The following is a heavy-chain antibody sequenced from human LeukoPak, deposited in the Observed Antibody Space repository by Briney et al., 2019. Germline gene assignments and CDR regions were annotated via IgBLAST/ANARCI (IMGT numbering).Heavy chain of an antibody. V-gene: IGHV3-21*01. J-gene: IGHJ3*02. Sequence: PGGPLRLSCAASGFTFSSYSMNWVRQAPGKGLEWVSSISSSSSYIYYADSVKGRFTISRDNAKNSLYLQMNSLRAEDTAVYYCATPRIQLWLDGPAFDIWGQGTMVTVSS. CDR1: GFTFSSYS. D-gene: IGHD5-18*01. CDR3: ATPRIQLWLDGPAFDI. CDR2: ISSSSSYI.